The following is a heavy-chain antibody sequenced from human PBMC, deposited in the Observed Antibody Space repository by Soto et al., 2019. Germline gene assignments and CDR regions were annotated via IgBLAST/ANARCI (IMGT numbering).Heavy chain of an antibody. CDR2: ISWNSNTI. J-gene: IGHJ1*01. CDR1: GFKFSTYT. CDR3: ADSWLNTSD. D-gene: IGHD5-12*01. Sequence: GWSLRLSCAASGFKFSTYTMTWVRQAPGKGLEWVSGISWNSNTIAYADSVKGRFTISRDNAKSTLFLQMNSLTVEDGAVYYCADSWLNTSDWGTRTLVNVSS. V-gene: IGHV3-48*04.